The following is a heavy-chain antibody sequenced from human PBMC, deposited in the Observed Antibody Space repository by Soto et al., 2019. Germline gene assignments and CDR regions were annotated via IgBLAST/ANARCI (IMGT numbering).Heavy chain of an antibody. D-gene: IGHD2-2*01. V-gene: IGHV1-18*01. CDR1: GYTFTSYG. CDR3: ARDKVVVVPAAISNYYYGMDV. Sequence: AASVKVSCKASGYTFTSYGISWVRQAPGQGLEWMGWISAYNGNTNYAQKLQGRVTMTTDTSTSTAYMELRSLRSDDTAVYYCARDKVVVVPAAISNYYYGMDVWGQGTTVTVSS. J-gene: IGHJ6*02. CDR2: ISAYNGNT.